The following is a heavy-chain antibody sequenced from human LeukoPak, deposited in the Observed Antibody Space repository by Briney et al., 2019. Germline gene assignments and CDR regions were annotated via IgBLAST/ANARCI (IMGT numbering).Heavy chain of an antibody. J-gene: IGHJ4*02. Sequence: SETLSLTCTVSGGSISSSSYYWGWIRQPLGKGLEWIGSIYYSGCTYYNPSLKSRVTISVDTSKNQFSLKLSSVTAADTAVYYCARISFVDTAMVLPLNRYYFDYWGQGTLVTVSS. V-gene: IGHV4-39*07. CDR2: IYYSGCT. CDR1: GGSISSSSYY. CDR3: ARISFVDTAMVLPLNRYYFDY. D-gene: IGHD5-18*01.